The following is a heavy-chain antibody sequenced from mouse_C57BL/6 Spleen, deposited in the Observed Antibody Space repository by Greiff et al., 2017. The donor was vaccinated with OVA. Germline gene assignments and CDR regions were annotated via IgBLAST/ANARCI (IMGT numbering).Heavy chain of an antibody. D-gene: IGHD1-1*01. CDR3: ARWGRSHWYFDV. CDR2: IYPGDGDT. Sequence: QVQLKESGAELVKPGASVKISCKASGYAFSSYWMNWVKQRPGKGLEWIGQIYPGDGDTNYNGKFKGKATLTADKSSSTAYMQLSSLTSEDSAVYFCARWGRSHWYFDVWGTGTTVTVSS. J-gene: IGHJ1*03. V-gene: IGHV1-80*01. CDR1: GYAFSSYW.